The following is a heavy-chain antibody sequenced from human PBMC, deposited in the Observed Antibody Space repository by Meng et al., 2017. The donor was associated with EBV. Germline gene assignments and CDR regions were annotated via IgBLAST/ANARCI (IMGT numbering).Heavy chain of an antibody. V-gene: IGHV1-69*01. D-gene: IGHD3-10*01. Sequence: QGRVVEVGAGGKKPGSSVKVSCWTSGGTFRSDAVSWVRQAPGQGLEWMGGLIPMSDAPHYAQKFQGRVTITADESTSTHYMHLSGLTSDDTAVYYCASESGRGFTPDYWGQGTLVTVSS. J-gene: IGHJ4*02. CDR1: GGTFRSDA. CDR3: ASESGRGFTPDY. CDR2: LIPMSDAP.